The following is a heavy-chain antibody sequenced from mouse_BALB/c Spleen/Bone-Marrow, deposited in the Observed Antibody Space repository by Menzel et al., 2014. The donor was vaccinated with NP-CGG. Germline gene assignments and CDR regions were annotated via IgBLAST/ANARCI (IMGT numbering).Heavy chain of an antibody. D-gene: IGHD3-1*01. J-gene: IGHJ2*01. CDR3: TTLARNYFDY. V-gene: IGHV1-5*01. CDR2: IYPGNSDT. Sequence: EVQRVESGTVLARPGASVKMSCKASGYTFTSYWMHWVKQRPGQGLEWIGTIYPGNSDTTYNQKFKGKAKLTAVTSAGTAYMELSSLTNEDSAVYYCTTLARNYFDYWGQGTTLTVSS. CDR1: GYTFTSYW.